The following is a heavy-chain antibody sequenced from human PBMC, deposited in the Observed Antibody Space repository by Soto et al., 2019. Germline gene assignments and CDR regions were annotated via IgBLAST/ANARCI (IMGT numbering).Heavy chain of an antibody. CDR1: GFTFSDHY. Sequence: GGSLRLSCAASGFTFSDHYMDWVRQAPGKGLEWVGRTRNKANSYTTEYAASVKGRFTISRDDSKNSLYLQMNSLKTEDTAVYYCAREAYYYDSSGYYQYYFDFWGQGTPVTVSS. CDR2: TRNKANSYTT. CDR3: AREAYYYDSSGYYQYYFDF. J-gene: IGHJ4*02. D-gene: IGHD3-22*01. V-gene: IGHV3-72*01.